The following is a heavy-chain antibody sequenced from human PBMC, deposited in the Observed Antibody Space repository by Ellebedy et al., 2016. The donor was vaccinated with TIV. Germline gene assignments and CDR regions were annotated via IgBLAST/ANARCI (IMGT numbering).Heavy chain of an antibody. J-gene: IGHJ4*02. CDR3: ARDRGGDYDYVWGSYRYGYFDY. V-gene: IGHV3-64D*06. Sequence: GESLKISCSASGFTFSRYAMHWVRQAPGKGLEYVSGISGNGGSTYYADSVKGRFTISRENSKNTLYLQMSSLRAEDTAVYYCARDRGGDYDYVWGSYRYGYFDYWGQGTLVTVSS. CDR2: ISGNGGST. CDR1: GFTFSRYA. D-gene: IGHD3-16*02.